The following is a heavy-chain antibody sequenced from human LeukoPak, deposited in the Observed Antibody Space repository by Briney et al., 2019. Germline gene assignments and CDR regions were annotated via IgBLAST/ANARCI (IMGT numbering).Heavy chain of an antibody. V-gene: IGHV3-21*01. D-gene: IGHD2-21*01. CDR3: AREHIRGYYMDV. Sequence: GGSLRLSCAASGFTFSSYSMNWVRQAPGKGLEWVSSISSSSSYIYYADSVKGRFTISRDNAKNSLYLQMNSLRAEDTAVYYCAREHIRGYYMDVWGKGTTVTISS. CDR2: ISSSSSYI. CDR1: GFTFSSYS. J-gene: IGHJ6*03.